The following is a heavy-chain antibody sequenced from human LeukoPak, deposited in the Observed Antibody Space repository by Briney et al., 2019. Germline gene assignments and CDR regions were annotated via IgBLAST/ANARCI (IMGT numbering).Heavy chain of an antibody. Sequence: GGSLRLSCAASGFTFSSYEMNWFRQAPGKGLEWLSYISSSGKTIYYEDSAKGRFTISRDDAKNSLYLQMNSLRAEDTAVYYCARERSTMVRGVIIDPHAFDIWGQGTMVTVSS. D-gene: IGHD3-10*01. CDR2: ISSSGKTI. CDR3: ARERSTMVRGVIIDPHAFDI. J-gene: IGHJ3*02. V-gene: IGHV3-48*03. CDR1: GFTFSSYE.